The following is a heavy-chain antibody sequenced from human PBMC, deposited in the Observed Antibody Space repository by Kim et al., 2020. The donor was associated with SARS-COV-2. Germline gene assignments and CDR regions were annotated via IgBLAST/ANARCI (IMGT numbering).Heavy chain of an antibody. Sequence: SVKVSCKASGGTFSSYAISWVRQAPGQGLEWMGGIIPIFGTANYAQKFQGRVTITADESTSTAYMELSSLRSEDTAVYYCARDGGYYDSSDWYFDLWGRGTLVTVSS. V-gene: IGHV1-69*13. CDR3: ARDGGYYDSSDWYFDL. CDR1: GGTFSSYA. D-gene: IGHD3-22*01. CDR2: IIPIFGTA. J-gene: IGHJ2*01.